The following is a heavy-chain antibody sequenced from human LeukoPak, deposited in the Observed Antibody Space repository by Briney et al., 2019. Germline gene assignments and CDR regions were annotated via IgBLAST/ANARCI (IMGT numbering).Heavy chain of an antibody. D-gene: IGHD3-10*01. CDR1: GGSFSGYY. CDR3: ASGGGFGELFA. J-gene: IGHJ5*02. V-gene: IGHV4-34*01. Sequence: SETLSLTCAVYGGSFSGYYWSWIRQPPGKGLEWIGEINHSGSTNYNPSLKSRVTISVDTSKNQFSLKLSSVTAADTAVCYCASGGGFGELFAWGQGTLVTVSS. CDR2: INHSGST.